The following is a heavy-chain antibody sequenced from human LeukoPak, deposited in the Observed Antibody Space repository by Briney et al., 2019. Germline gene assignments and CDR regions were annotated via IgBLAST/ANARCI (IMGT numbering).Heavy chain of an antibody. CDR2: IGTADDT. J-gene: IGHJ4*02. V-gene: IGHV3-13*01. CDR1: GFTFSSYD. D-gene: IGHD2-15*01. Sequence: GGSLRLSCAASGFTFSSYDMHWVRQATGKGLEWISTIGTADDTYYPGSVRGRFTISRDNAKNSLYLQMNSLRAEDTAVYYCARDLPIVVVVAATPGFDYWGQGTLVTVSS. CDR3: ARDLPIVVVVAATPGFDY.